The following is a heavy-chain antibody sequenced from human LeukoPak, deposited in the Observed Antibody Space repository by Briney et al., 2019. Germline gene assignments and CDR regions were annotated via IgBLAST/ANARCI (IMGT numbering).Heavy chain of an antibody. CDR1: GFTFSNAW. V-gene: IGHV3-15*07. Sequence: PGGALTLSCLASGFTFSNAWLHWLRPARGKGLEWVGRIKSKPDGGTPDDAAPVKGRFTISRDDSKNILYLQMNSLETEDTAVYYCTTDPPYYYGSGSPRYFDYWGQGTLVTVSS. J-gene: IGHJ4*01. D-gene: IGHD3-10*01. CDR3: TTDPPYYYGSGSPRYFDY. CDR2: IKSKPDGGTP.